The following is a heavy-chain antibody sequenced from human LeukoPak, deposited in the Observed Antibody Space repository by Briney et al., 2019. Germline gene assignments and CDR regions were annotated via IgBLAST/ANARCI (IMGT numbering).Heavy chain of an antibody. V-gene: IGHV3-33*01. CDR3: ARDSNILNGYFQH. CDR2: IWYDGSNK. J-gene: IGHJ1*01. D-gene: IGHD2-15*01. CDR1: GFTFSSDG. Sequence: GGSLRLSCAASGFTFSSDGMHGVRQAPGKGLEWVAVIWYDGSNKYYADSVKGRFTISRDNSKNTLYLQMNSLRAEDTAVYYCARDSNILNGYFQHWGQGTLVTVSS.